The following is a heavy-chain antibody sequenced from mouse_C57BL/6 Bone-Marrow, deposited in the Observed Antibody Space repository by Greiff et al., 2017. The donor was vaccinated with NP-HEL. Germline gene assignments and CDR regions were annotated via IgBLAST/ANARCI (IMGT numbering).Heavy chain of an antibody. CDR1: GYTFTSYW. CDR2: IHPNSGST. D-gene: IGHD2-3*01. Sequence: VQLQQPGAELVKPGASVKLSCKASGYTFTSYWMHWVKQRPGQGLEWIGMIHPNSGSTNYNEKFKSKATLTVDKSSSTAYMQLSSLTSEDSAVYYWDAMMFTTGDYAMDYWGQGTSVTVSS. J-gene: IGHJ4*01. V-gene: IGHV1-64*01. CDR3: DAMMFTTGDYAMDY.